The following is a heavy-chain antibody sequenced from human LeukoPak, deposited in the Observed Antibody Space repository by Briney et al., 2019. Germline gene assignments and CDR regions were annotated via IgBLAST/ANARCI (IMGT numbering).Heavy chain of an antibody. V-gene: IGHV4-34*01. J-gene: IGHJ2*01. D-gene: IGHD3-3*01. CDR3: ARAPYYDFWSGYSRSYWYFDL. CDR2: INHSGST. Sequence: SETLSLTCAVYGGSFSGYYWSWIRQPPGKGLEWIGEINHSGSTNYNPSLKSRVTISLDTSKNQFSLKLSSVTAADTAVYYCARAPYYDFWSGYSRSYWYFDLWGRGTLVTVSS. CDR1: GGSFSGYY.